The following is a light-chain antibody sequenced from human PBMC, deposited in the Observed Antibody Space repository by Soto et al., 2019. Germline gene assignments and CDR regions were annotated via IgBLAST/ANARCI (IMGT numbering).Light chain of an antibody. V-gene: IGKV1-39*01. CDR3: QQSFTIPYT. CDR1: QNIRNY. J-gene: IGKJ2*01. CDR2: SAS. Sequence: EIQMTQSPSSLSASVGDRVTITCRASQNIRNYLNWYQQKPGKAPNLLIPSASTLRSGVPSRFSGSGSGTDFSLTISSLQPEDFASYHCQQSFTIPYTFGQGTNVAIK.